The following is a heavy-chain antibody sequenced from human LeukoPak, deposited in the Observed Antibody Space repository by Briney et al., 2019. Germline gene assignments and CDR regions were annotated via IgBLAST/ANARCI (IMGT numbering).Heavy chain of an antibody. CDR2: IDPSAGST. V-gene: IGHV1-46*01. J-gene: IGHJ6*04. CDR1: GYTFTNYY. CDR3: ARAHYASSNIKVPFDG. D-gene: IGHD3-22*01. Sequence: ASVKVSCKASGYTFTNYYMHWVRQAPGQGLEWMGVIDPSAGSTTYAQKFQGRVTMTRDTATSTVYMELSSLRSDDTAVYYCARAHYASSNIKVPFDGWGKGTTVTVSS.